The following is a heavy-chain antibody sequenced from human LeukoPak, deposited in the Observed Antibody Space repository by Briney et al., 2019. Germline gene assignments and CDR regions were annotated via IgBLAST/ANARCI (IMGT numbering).Heavy chain of an antibody. CDR3: ARLSITTSLRLYYFDY. D-gene: IGHD2/OR15-2a*01. CDR2: IYPDDSDT. CDR1: GYSFDTYW. J-gene: IGHJ4*02. Sequence: GESLKISCKASGYSFDTYWIGWVRQMPGKGLEWMGIIYPDDSDTRYSPSFQGQVTISVDKSITTAYLQWSSLKASDTAIYYCARLSITTSLRLYYFDYWGQGTLVTVSS. V-gene: IGHV5-51*01.